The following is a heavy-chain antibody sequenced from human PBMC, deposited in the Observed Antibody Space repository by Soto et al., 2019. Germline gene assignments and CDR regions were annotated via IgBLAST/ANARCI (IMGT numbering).Heavy chain of an antibody. CDR2: ISYDGSNK. CDR3: AKDGVLRFLEWLYYYYYMDV. D-gene: IGHD3-3*01. Sequence: QVELVESGGGVVQPGRSLRLSCAASGFTFSSYGMHWVRQAPGKGLEWVAVISYDGSNKYYADSVKGRFTISRDKSKNTLYLQMSSRRNEDTAVYYCAKDGVLRFLEWLYYYYYMDVWGKGTTVTVSS. CDR1: GFTFSSYG. V-gene: IGHV3-30*18. J-gene: IGHJ6*03.